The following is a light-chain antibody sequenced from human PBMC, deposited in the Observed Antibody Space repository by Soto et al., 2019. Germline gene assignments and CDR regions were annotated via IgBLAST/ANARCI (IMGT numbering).Light chain of an antibody. Sequence: DIQMTQSPSSLSASVGDRVNITCRASQTISSYLNWYQQRPGKAPKLLIYAASSLQTGVPSRFSGSGSGTDFTLTIISLQPEDFATYYCQQTYTTPMVTFGPGTKVDIK. CDR3: QQTYTTPMVT. J-gene: IGKJ3*01. V-gene: IGKV1-39*01. CDR1: QTISSY. CDR2: AAS.